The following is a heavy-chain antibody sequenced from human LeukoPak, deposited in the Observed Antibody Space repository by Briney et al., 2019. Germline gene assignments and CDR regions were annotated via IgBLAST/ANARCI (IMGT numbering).Heavy chain of an antibody. CDR3: AKDQTGSNPNNWFDP. CDR1: GFTFSSYA. D-gene: IGHD4-11*01. CDR2: ISGSGGST. V-gene: IGHV3-23*01. Sequence: PGGSLRPSCAASGFTFSSYAMSWVRQAPGKGLEWVSAISGSGGSTYYADSVKGRFTISRDNSKNTLYLQMNSLRAEDTAVYYCAKDQTGSNPNNWFDPWGQGTLVTVSS. J-gene: IGHJ5*02.